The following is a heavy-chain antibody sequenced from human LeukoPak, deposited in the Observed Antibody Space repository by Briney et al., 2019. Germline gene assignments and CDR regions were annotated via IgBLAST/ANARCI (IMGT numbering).Heavy chain of an antibody. CDR1: GIIFSSYG. Sequence: GGSLRLSCAASGIIFSSYGMHWVRQAPGKGLEWVAFIRYDGSIKYYADSVKGRFTISRDNSKNTLYLQMNSLRGEDTAVYYCAKDARRVRDIGVVFGRGRGYMDVWGKGTTATISS. D-gene: IGHD2-15*01. CDR2: IRYDGSIK. CDR3: AKDARRVRDIGVVFGRGRGYMDV. V-gene: IGHV3-30*02. J-gene: IGHJ6*03.